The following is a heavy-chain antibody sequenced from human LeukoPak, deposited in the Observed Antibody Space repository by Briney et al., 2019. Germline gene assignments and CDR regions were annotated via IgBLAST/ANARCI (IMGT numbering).Heavy chain of an antibody. CDR3: ARGLPAASFDP. Sequence: SETLSPTCTVSGGSISSYYWSWIRQPPGKGLEWIGYIYYSGSTNYNPSLKSRVTISVDTSKNQFSLKLSSVTAADTAVYYCARGLPAASFDPWARGTLVTVSS. J-gene: IGHJ5*02. D-gene: IGHD2-2*01. CDR2: IYYSGST. V-gene: IGHV4-59*01. CDR1: GGSISSYY.